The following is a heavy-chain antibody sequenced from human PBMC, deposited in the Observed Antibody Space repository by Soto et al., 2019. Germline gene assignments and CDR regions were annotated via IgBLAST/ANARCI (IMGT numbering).Heavy chain of an antibody. Sequence: SETLSLTSTVSGFSIRSYYWSWIRQPPGKGLEWIGYIYYSGSTNYNPSLKSRVTISVDTSKNQFSLKLSSVTAADTAVYYCARDGGLDYVLFDYWGQGTLVTVSS. CDR1: GFSIRSYY. V-gene: IGHV4-59*01. CDR2: IYYSGST. J-gene: IGHJ4*02. D-gene: IGHD4-17*01. CDR3: ARDGGLDYVLFDY.